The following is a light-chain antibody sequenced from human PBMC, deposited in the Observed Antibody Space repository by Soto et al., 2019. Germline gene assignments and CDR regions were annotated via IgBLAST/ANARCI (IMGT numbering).Light chain of an antibody. Sequence: EIILTQSPDTLSLSPGERATLSCRASQTVSSNYLAWCQQRPGQAPRLLIYGASTRAAGIPDRFSGSGSGTDFTLTISSLEPEDFAIHYCQQRSSWPRTFGRGTKVDIK. CDR2: GAS. CDR3: QQRSSWPRT. CDR1: QTVSSNY. V-gene: IGKV3D-20*02. J-gene: IGKJ1*01.